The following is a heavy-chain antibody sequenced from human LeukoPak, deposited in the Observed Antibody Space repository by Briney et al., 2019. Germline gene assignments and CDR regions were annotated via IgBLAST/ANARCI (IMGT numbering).Heavy chain of an antibody. CDR3: ARQTGSGLFILP. Sequence: SETLSLTCTVSGVSISSSNSYWGWIRQPPGKGLEWIGSIYYSGTTYYNAALKSQFSISIDTSKNQFSLKLTSVTAADTAVYYCARQTGSGLFILPGGQGTLVTVSS. D-gene: IGHD3/OR15-3a*01. J-gene: IGHJ4*02. CDR2: IYYSGTT. CDR1: GVSISSSNSY. V-gene: IGHV4-39*01.